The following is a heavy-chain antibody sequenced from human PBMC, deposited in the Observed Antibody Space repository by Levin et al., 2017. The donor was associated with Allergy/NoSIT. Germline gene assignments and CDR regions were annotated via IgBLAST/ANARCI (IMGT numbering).Heavy chain of an antibody. V-gene: IGHV4-59*08. J-gene: IGHJ4*02. Sequence: NPSETLSLTCTVSGGSISSYYWSWIRQPPGKGLEWIGYIYYSGSTNYNPSLKSRVTISVDTSKNQFSLKLSSVTAADTAVYYCARHDGPAPPGDYWGQGTLVTVSS. D-gene: IGHD2-2*01. CDR3: ARHDGPAPPGDY. CDR2: IYYSGST. CDR1: GGSISSYY.